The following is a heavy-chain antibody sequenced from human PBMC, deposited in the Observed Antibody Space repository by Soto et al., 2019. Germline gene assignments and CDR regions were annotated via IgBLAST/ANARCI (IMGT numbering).Heavy chain of an antibody. D-gene: IGHD3-16*02. CDR3: KRDRDFGGVIAADY. V-gene: IGHV3-66*01. Sequence: SVKGRFTISQDSSKNTLSLQMNNLRAEDTAVYYCKRDRDFGGVIAADYWGQGTLVTVSS. J-gene: IGHJ4*02.